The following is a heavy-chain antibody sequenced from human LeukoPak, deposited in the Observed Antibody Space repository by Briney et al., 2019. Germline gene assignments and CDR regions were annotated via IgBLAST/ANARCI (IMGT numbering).Heavy chain of an antibody. CDR2: MSYEGSNK. D-gene: IGHD1-26*01. J-gene: IGHJ4*02. Sequence: GGSLRLSCAASGFSFSTYGMHWVRQAPGKGLEWVAFMSYEGSNKYYADSVKGRFTISRDNSKNTLYLQMNSLRAEDMAVYYCARDGPTSPAYYAHYWGQGTLVTVSS. CDR3: ARDGPTSPAYYAHY. CDR1: GFSFSTYG. V-gene: IGHV3-30*03.